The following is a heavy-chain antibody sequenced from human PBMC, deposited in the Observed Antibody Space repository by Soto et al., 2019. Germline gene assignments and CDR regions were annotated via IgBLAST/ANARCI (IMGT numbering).Heavy chain of an antibody. CDR2: ISWNTGSI. D-gene: IGHD3-16*01. CDR1: GFTFDDYA. Sequence: PGGSLRLSCAASGFTFDDYAMHWVRQAPGKGLEWVSGISWNTGSIHYADSVKGRFIISRDNARTSLYLQMNTLRAEDTAVYYCARGGRADTQYQYFDSWGQGTLVTVSS. CDR3: ARGGRADTQYQYFDS. J-gene: IGHJ4*02. V-gene: IGHV3-9*01.